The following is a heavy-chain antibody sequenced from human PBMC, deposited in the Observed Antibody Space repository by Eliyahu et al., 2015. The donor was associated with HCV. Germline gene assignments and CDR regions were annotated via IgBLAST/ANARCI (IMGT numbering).Heavy chain of an antibody. J-gene: IGHJ4*02. D-gene: IGHD3-10*01. CDR2: IYTSGST. V-gene: IGHV4-61*02. CDR3: ARGHIWFGHDY. CDR1: GGSISSGSYY. Sequence: QVQLQESGPGLVXPSQTLSLTCTVPGGSISSGSYYWSWIRQPAGKGLEWIGRIYTSGSTNYNPSLKSRVTISVDTSKNQFSLKLSSVTAADTAVYYCARGHIWFGHDYWGQGTLVTVSS.